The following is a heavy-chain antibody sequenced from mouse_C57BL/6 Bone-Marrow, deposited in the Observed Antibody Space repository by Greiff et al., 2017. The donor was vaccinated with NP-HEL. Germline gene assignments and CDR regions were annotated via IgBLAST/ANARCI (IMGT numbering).Heavy chain of an antibody. D-gene: IGHD4-1*01. V-gene: IGHV1-81*01. Sequence: QVHVKQSGAELARPGASVKLSCKASGYTFTSYGISWVKQRTGQGLEWIGEIYPRSGNTYYNEKFKGKATLTADKSSSTAYMELRSLTSEDSAVYFCARLGRFAYWGQGTLVTVSA. CDR2: IYPRSGNT. CDR3: ARLGRFAY. CDR1: GYTFTSYG. J-gene: IGHJ3*01.